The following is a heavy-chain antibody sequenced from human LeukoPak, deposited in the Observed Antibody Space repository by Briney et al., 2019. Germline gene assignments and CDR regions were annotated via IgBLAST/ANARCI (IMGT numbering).Heavy chain of an antibody. J-gene: IGHJ5*02. CDR3: ARGGIAAAGTFFGPFDP. D-gene: IGHD6-13*01. V-gene: IGHV4-59*01. CDR1: GGSISSYY. Sequence: PSETLSLTCTVSGGSISSYYWSWSRQPPPQGLEWNGYIYYSGSTNYNPTPKCRVTISVEASENQFSLKLSSVPDADTVVYYCARGGIAAAGTFFGPFDPWGQGTLVTVSS. CDR2: IYYSGST.